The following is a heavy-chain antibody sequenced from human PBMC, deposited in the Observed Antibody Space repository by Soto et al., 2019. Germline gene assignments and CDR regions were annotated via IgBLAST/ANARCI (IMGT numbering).Heavy chain of an antibody. CDR1: GFTFSSYA. V-gene: IGHV3-23*01. J-gene: IGHJ4*02. Sequence: GGSLRLSCAASGFTFSSYAMNWVRQAPGKGLGWVSGISYSGATTYYADSVKGRFTISRDNSKNTLYLQMNSLRAEDTAVYYCAKARFGELLSLVDYWGQGTLVTVSS. CDR2: ISYSGATT. D-gene: IGHD3-10*01. CDR3: AKARFGELLSLVDY.